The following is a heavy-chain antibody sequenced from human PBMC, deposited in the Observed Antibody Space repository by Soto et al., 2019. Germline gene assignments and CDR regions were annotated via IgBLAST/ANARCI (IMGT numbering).Heavy chain of an antibody. J-gene: IGHJ4*02. CDR2: IYYSGST. V-gene: IGHV4-39*01. CDR1: GGSISSSSYY. Sequence: WETLSLTCTVSGGSISSSSYYWGWIRQPPGKGLEWIGSIYYSGSTYYNPSLKSRVTISVDTSKNQFSLKLSSVTAADTAVYYCARGDYGDYEWNCWGQGTLVTVSS. CDR3: ARGDYGDYEWNC. D-gene: IGHD4-17*01.